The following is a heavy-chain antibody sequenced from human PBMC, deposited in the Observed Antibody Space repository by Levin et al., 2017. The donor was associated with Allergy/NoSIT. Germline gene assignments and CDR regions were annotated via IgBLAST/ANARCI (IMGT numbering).Heavy chain of an antibody. J-gene: IGHJ4*02. V-gene: IGHV3-30*18. CDR3: AKDSEHNIPLK. CDR1: GFTFSTYG. D-gene: IGHD2-21*01. Sequence: PGGSLRLSCAASGFTFSTYGMHWVRQAPGKGLEWVAVVSYDGNNKYYADSVKGRFTISRDNSKNTVFLQMNSLRAEDTAVYYCAKDSEHNIPLKWGQGTLVTVSS. CDR2: VSYDGNNK.